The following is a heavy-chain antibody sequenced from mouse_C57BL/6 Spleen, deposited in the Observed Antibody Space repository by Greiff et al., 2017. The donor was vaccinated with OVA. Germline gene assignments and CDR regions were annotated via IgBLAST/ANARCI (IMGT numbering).Heavy chain of an antibody. J-gene: IGHJ2*01. CDR1: GYTFTSYG. CDR2: IYPRSGNT. CDR3: ARTTTVVAEGSFDY. Sequence: QVQLQQSGAELARPGASVKLSCKASGYTFTSYGISWVKQRTGQGLEWIGEIYPRSGNTYYNEKFKGKATLTANKSSSTAYMELRSLTSEDSAVYVCARTTTVVAEGSFDYWGQGTTLTVSS. V-gene: IGHV1-81*01. D-gene: IGHD1-1*01.